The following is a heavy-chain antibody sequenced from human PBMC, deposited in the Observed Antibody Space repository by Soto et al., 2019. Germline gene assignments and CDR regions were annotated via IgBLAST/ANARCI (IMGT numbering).Heavy chain of an antibody. V-gene: IGHV1-18*01. CDR1: GYTFTSYG. D-gene: IGHD6-13*01. CDR2: ISAYNGNT. CDR3: ARDMERAAAGSLQGNLNLPHNSYYYGMDV. Sequence: ASVKVSCKASGYTFTSYGISWVRQAPGQGLEWMGWISAYNGNTNYAQKLQGRVTMTTDTSTSTAYMELRSLRSDDTAVYYCARDMERAAAGSLQGNLNLPHNSYYYGMDVWG. J-gene: IGHJ6*02.